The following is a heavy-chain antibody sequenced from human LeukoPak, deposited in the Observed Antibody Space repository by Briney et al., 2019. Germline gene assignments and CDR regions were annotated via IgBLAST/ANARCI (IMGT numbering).Heavy chain of an antibody. V-gene: IGHV4-59*12. CDR1: GGSISSYY. Sequence: SETLSLTCTVSGGSISSYYWSWIRQPPGKGLEWIGYIYYSGSTNYNPSLKSRVTISVDTSKNQFSLKLSSVTAADTAVYYCARSDCSSTSCFPNWFDPWGQGTLVTVSS. D-gene: IGHD2-2*01. CDR2: IYYSGST. J-gene: IGHJ5*02. CDR3: ARSDCSSTSCFPNWFDP.